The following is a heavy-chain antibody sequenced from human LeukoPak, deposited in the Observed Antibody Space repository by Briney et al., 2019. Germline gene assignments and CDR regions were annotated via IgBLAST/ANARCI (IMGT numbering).Heavy chain of an antibody. CDR1: GFTFNSYG. V-gene: IGHV3-30*02. Sequence: GGSLRLSCAASGFTFNSYGMHWVRQAPGKGLEWVAFIRYDGSNKYYADSVKGRFTISRDNSKNTLYLQMNSLRAEDTAVYYCAKDLLELLFVFDYWGQGTLVTVSS. CDR2: IRYDGSNK. J-gene: IGHJ4*02. D-gene: IGHD2-21*02. CDR3: AKDLLELLFVFDY.